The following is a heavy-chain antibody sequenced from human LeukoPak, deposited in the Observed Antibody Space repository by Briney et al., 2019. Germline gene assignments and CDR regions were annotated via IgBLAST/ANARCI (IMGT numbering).Heavy chain of an antibody. D-gene: IGHD3-22*01. Sequence: SVKVSCKASRGTFRSYAISWVRQAPGQGLEWMGGIIPIFGTANYAQKFQGRVTITTDESTSTAYMELSSLRSEDTAVYYCARDGVGYDSSYYWGQGTLVTVSS. CDR1: RGTFRSYA. V-gene: IGHV1-69*05. J-gene: IGHJ4*02. CDR3: ARDGVGYDSSYY. CDR2: IIPIFGTA.